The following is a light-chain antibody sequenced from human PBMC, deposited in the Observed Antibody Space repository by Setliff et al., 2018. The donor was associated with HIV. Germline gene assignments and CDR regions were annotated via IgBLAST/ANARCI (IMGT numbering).Light chain of an antibody. CDR1: SSNIGAGYG. Sequence: QSALTQPPSVSGAPGQRVTISCTGSSSNIGAGYGVHWYQQLPGTAPKLLIYGNSNRPSGVPDRFSGSKSGTSASLAITGLQAEDEADYYCQSYDSSLSGSVFGGGTK. J-gene: IGLJ2*01. CDR3: QSYDSSLSGSV. V-gene: IGLV1-40*01. CDR2: GNS.